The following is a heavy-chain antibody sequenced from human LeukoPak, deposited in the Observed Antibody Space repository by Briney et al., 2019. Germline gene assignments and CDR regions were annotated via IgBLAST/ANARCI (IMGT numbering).Heavy chain of an antibody. CDR1: GGTFSSYA. CDR3: ARDPRPLLWFGVFED. D-gene: IGHD3-10*01. V-gene: IGHV1-69*13. Sequence: SVKVSCKASGGTFSSYAISWVRQAPGQGLEWMGGIIPIFGTANYAQKFQGRVTITADESTSTAYMELSSLRSEDTAVYYCARDPRPLLWFGVFEDWGQGTLVTVSS. J-gene: IGHJ4*02. CDR2: IIPIFGTA.